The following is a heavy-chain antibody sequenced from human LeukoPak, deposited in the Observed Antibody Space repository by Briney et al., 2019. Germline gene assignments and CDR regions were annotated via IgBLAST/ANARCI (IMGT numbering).Heavy chain of an antibody. CDR2: ISGSGGST. D-gene: IGHD6-19*01. J-gene: IGHJ3*02. Sequence: GGSLRLSCAASGFTFSSYAMSWVRQAPGKGLEWVSAISGSGGSTYYADFVKGRFTISRDNSKNTLYLQMNSLRAEDTAVYYCAKAPPAVAGTGPRAFDIWGQGTMVTVSS. V-gene: IGHV3-23*01. CDR3: AKAPPAVAGTGPRAFDI. CDR1: GFTFSSYA.